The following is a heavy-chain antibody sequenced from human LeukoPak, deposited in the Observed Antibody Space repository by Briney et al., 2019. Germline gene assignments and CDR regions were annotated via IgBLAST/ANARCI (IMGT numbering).Heavy chain of an antibody. CDR3: ARDQGVVVVAMAFDI. D-gene: IGHD2-15*01. Sequence: AVISDDGSNKYYADSVKGRFTISRDNSKNTLYVQMNSLRAEDTAVYYCARDQGVVVVAMAFDIWGQGTMVTVSS. V-gene: IGHV3-30-3*01. CDR2: ISDDGSNK. J-gene: IGHJ3*02.